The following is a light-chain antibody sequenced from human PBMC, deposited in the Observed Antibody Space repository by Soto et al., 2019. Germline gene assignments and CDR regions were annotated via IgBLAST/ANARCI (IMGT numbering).Light chain of an antibody. CDR3: QSYASSKGV. CDR1: RGNIAANY. CDR2: EDN. V-gene: IGLV6-57*01. Sequence: NFMLTQPHSVSESPGKTVTISCTRSRGNIAANYVQWFQQRPGSSPTTVIYEDNHRPSGVPDRFSGSIDTSSNSASLTISGLKTEDEADYYCQSYASSKGVFGGGTKVTVL. J-gene: IGLJ3*02.